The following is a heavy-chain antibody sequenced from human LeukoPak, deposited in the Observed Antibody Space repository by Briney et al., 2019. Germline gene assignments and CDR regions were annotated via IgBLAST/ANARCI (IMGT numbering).Heavy chain of an antibody. V-gene: IGHV5-51*01. Sequence: GESLKISCRGSGYSFTTYWIGWVRQMPGKGLEWMGIIYPGDSDTRYTPSFQGQATMSADKSINTAYLQWSSLKASDTAMYYCARLGYCSSTSCYWNPNYFDYWGQGTLVTVSS. CDR2: IYPGDSDT. CDR3: ARLGYCSSTSCYWNPNYFDY. CDR1: GYSFTTYW. D-gene: IGHD2-2*01. J-gene: IGHJ4*02.